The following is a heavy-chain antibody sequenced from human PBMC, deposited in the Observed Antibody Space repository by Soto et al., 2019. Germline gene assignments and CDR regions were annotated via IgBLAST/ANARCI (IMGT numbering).Heavy chain of an antibody. CDR2: ISTSGSYI. CDR3: ARSIETDISGYYGPTVRSLPFY. Sequence: GGSLRLSCAASGFSFSSYTMNWVRQAPGKGLEWVSSISTSGSYIYYADSVKGRFTISRDNAKDSLYLQMNSLRTEDTAVYYCARSIETDISGYYGPTVRSLPFYCGQGTLVTVSS. J-gene: IGHJ4*02. V-gene: IGHV3-21*01. D-gene: IGHD3-22*01. CDR1: GFSFSSYT.